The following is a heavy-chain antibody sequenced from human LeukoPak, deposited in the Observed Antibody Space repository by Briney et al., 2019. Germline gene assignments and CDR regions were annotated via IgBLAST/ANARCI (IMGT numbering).Heavy chain of an antibody. CDR2: IYYSGST. J-gene: IGHJ4*02. D-gene: IGHD6-19*01. V-gene: IGHV4-31*03. CDR1: GGSISSSSYY. Sequence: SETLSLTCTVSGGSISSSSYYWSWIRQHPGKGLEWIGYIYYSGSTYYNPSLKSRVTISVDTSKNQFSLKLSSVTAADTAVYYCARERQYSSGWYSPGSFDYWGQGTLVTVSS. CDR3: ARERQYSSGWYSPGSFDY.